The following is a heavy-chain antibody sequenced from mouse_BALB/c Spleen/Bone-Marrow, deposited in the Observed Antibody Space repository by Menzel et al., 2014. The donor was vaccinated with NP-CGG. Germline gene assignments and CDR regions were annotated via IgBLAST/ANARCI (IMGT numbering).Heavy chain of an antibody. Sequence: VKLQESGPELVKPGASVRISCKASGYTFTSYYIHWVKQRPGQGLEWTGWIYPGNVNTKYNEKFKGKATLTADKSSSTAYMKLSSLTSEDSAVYFCARERHAMDYWGQGTSVTVSS. J-gene: IGHJ4*01. CDR3: ARERHAMDY. CDR1: GYTFTSYY. CDR2: IYPGNVNT. V-gene: IGHV1S56*01.